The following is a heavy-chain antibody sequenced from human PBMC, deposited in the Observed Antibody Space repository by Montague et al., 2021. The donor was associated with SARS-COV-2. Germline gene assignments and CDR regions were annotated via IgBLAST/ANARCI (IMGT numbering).Heavy chain of an antibody. D-gene: IGHD4/OR15-4a*01. CDR2: TYYRSKWYN. CDR3: ARAHDYARFSYVDV. CDR1: GDSVSSNIAT. J-gene: IGHJ6*02. V-gene: IGHV6-1*01. Sequence: CAISGDSVSSNIATWNWIRQSPSRGLEWLGRTYYRSKWYNDYAVSVKSRVIINPDTSNNRISLQLNSVTPEDTAVYFCARAHDYARFSYVDVWGQGTTITVS.